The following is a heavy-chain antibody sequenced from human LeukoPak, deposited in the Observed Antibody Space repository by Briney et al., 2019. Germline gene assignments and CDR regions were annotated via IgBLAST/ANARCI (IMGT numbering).Heavy chain of an antibody. CDR1: GFTFSRHG. CDR2: ISNEGDYK. Sequence: GGSLRLSCEGSGFTFSRHGMHWVRQAPGKGLEWVAVISNEGDYKYYGDSVKGRFAISRDNFKNTTYLQMNYLRPEDTAVYFCAKGGHYLFDYWGQGALVTVSS. D-gene: IGHD3-10*01. V-gene: IGHV3-30*18. CDR3: AKGGHYLFDY. J-gene: IGHJ4*02.